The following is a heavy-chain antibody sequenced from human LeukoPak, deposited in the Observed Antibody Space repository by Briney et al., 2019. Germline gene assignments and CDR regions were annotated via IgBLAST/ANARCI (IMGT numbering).Heavy chain of an antibody. CDR2: IYPGDSDT. J-gene: IGHJ3*02. CDR1: GYSFTNYW. V-gene: IGHV5-51*01. Sequence: TSGESLKISCKGSGYSFTNYWIGWVRQMPGKGLEWMGIIYPGDSDTRYIPSFQGQVTISADKSINTAYLQWSSLKASDTAMYYCARRDMTMGAFDIWGQGTMVTVSS. CDR3: ARRDMTMGAFDI.